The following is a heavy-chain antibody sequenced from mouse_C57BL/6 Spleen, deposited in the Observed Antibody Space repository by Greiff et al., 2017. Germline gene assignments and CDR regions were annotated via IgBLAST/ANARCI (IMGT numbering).Heavy chain of an antibody. Sequence: VQLQQSGAELVKPGASVKLSCTASGFNIKDYYMHWVKQRTEQGLEWIGRIDPEDGETKYAPKFKGKATITADTSSNTADLQLSSLTSEDTAVYYCARSFGYPAWFAYWGQGTLVTVSA. CDR2: IDPEDGET. D-gene: IGHD2-2*01. CDR3: ARSFGYPAWFAY. CDR1: GFNIKDYY. J-gene: IGHJ3*01. V-gene: IGHV14-2*01.